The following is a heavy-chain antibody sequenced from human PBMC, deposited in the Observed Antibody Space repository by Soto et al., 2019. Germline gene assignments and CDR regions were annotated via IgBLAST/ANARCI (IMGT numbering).Heavy chain of an antibody. J-gene: IGHJ5*02. CDR1: GFTFSTHA. Sequence: SLRLSCAASGFTFSTHAMHWVRQAPGKGLECVAIVSFDGSNKYYADSVKGRFTISRDNSKNTLYLQMSGLTPEDTAFYYCARDQTGITTAGGGRIDRWGQGTLVTV. D-gene: IGHD6-13*01. CDR3: ARDQTGITTAGGGRIDR. CDR2: VSFDGSNK. V-gene: IGHV3-30-3*01.